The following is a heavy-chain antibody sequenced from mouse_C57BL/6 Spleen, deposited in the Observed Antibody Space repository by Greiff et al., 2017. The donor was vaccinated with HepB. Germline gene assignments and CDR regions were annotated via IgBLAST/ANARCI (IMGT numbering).Heavy chain of an antibody. CDR2: IDPNSGGT. CDR1: GYTFTSYW. CDR3: ARGGNSCLYYYATDY. D-gene: IGHD4-1*02. V-gene: IGHV1-72*01. Sequence: QVQLQQSGAELVKPGASVKLSCKASGYTFTSYWMHWVQQRPGRGLEWIGRIDPNSGGTKYNEKFKSKATLTVDKPSSTAYMQLSSLTSEDSAVYYRARGGNSCLYYYATDYWGQGTSVTVSS. J-gene: IGHJ4*01.